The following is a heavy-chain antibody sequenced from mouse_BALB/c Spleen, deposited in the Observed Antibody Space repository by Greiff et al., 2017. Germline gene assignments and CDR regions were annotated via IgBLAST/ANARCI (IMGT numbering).Heavy chain of an antibody. Sequence: QVQLQQPGAELVKPGASVKLSCKASGYTFTSYYMYWVKQRPGQGLEWIGGINPSNGGTNLNEKFKRKATLTVDKSSSTAYMQLSSLTSEDSAVYYWTREGMFITSYYYAMDYWGQGTSVTVSS. D-gene: IGHD1-2*01. CDR2: INPSNGGT. J-gene: IGHJ4*01. CDR3: TREGMFITSYYYAMDY. V-gene: IGHV1S81*02. CDR1: GYTFTSYY.